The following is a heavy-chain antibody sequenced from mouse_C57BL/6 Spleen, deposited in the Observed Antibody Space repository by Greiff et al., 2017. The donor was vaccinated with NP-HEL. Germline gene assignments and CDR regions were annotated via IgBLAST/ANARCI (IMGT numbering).Heavy chain of an antibody. Sequence: VQLQQSGAELVKPGASVKLSCKASGYTFTSYWMHWVKQRPGQGLEWIGMIHPNSGRTNYNEKFKSKATLTVDKSSSTAYMQLSSLTSEDSAVYYCARGGSGSSYWYFDVWGTGTTVTVSS. J-gene: IGHJ1*03. D-gene: IGHD1-1*01. CDR3: ARGGSGSSYWYFDV. CDR2: IHPNSGRT. CDR1: GYTFTSYW. V-gene: IGHV1-64*01.